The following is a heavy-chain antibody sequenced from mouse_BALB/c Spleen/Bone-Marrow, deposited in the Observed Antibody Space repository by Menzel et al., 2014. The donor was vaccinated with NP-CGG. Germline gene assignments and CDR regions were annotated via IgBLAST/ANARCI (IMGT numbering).Heavy chain of an antibody. CDR3: AISDDYGHVSPWGY. CDR1: GYSYTGYN. J-gene: IGHJ2*02. CDR2: LDHYSGDI. D-gene: IGHD2-4*01. Sequence: LVESGAELAKRGASMTISCQASGYSYTGYNLNWVKQSHGKRLERIGNLDHYSGDITYNQKFRSKATLTVDKSSSTTYMQLHSLTSEDSAGDYSAISDDYGHVSPWGYWGLGASLPVPS. V-gene: IGHV1-39*01.